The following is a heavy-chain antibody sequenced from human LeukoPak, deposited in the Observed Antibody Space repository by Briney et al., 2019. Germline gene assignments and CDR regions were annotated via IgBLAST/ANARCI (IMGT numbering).Heavy chain of an antibody. J-gene: IGHJ4*02. CDR3: ASLRERSYYARGFDY. CDR2: IYYSGST. D-gene: IGHD3-3*01. V-gene: IGHV4-39*01. CDR1: GGPISSSSYY. Sequence: SETLSLTCTVPGGPISSSSYYWGWIRQPPGEGLEWIGNIYYSGSTYYNPSLKSRVTISVDTSKNQFSLKLSSVTAANTAVYYCASLRERSYYARGFDYWGQGTLVTVSS.